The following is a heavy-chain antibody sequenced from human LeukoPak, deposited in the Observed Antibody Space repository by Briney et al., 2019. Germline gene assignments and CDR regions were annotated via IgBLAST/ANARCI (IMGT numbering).Heavy chain of an antibody. V-gene: IGHV1-18*01. Sequence: ASVKVSCKASGYTFTSYGISWVRQAPGQGLEWMGWISAYNGNTNYAQKLQGRVTMTTDTSTSTAHMELRSLRSDDTAVYYCARDSGLLWFGELGDYWGQGTLVTVSS. CDR3: ARDSGLLWFGELGDY. CDR2: ISAYNGNT. J-gene: IGHJ4*02. D-gene: IGHD3-10*01. CDR1: GYTFTSYG.